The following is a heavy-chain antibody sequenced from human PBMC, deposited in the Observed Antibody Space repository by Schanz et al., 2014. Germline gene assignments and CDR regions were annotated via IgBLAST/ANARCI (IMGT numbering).Heavy chain of an antibody. CDR2: ISSSSSTI. Sequence: EVQLVESGGGLVQPRGSLRLSCAASEFSFSSFGMNWVRQAPGKGLEWVSYISSSSSTIYYADSVKGRFTISRDNAKNSLYLQMNSLRAEDTGVYSCARSREVVAKIFDVWGQGTMVTVSS. CDR3: ARSREVVAKIFDV. D-gene: IGHD3-22*01. CDR1: EFSFSSFG. J-gene: IGHJ3*01. V-gene: IGHV3-48*01.